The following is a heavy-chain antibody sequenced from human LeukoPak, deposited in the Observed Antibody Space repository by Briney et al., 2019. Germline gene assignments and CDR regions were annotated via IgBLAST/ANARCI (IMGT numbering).Heavy chain of an antibody. V-gene: IGHV3-11*01. CDR3: ARVPREPDSGNTTPMDV. J-gene: IGHJ6*02. D-gene: IGHD1-1*01. CDR2: ISSGGSTI. Sequence: KTGGSLRLSCAGSGWTFSDYFMIWIRQAPGKGLEDGAYISSGGSTIYYADSVNGRFTISRHNAKNSLYLQLNSLRAEDTAVYYCARVPREPDSGNTTPMDVWGQGTTVTVSS. CDR1: GWTFSDYF.